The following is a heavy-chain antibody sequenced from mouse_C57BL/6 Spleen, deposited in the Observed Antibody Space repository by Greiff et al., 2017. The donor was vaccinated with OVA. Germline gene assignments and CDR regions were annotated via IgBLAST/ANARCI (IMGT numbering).Heavy chain of an antibody. CDR1: GYTFTSYW. V-gene: IGHV14-2*01. CDR3: ARGYYGSSPPWFAY. J-gene: IGHJ3*01. Sequence: EVQLQQPGAELVKPGASVKLSCKASGYTFTSYWMHWVKQRPGRGLEWIGRIDPEDGETKYAPKFQGKATITADTSSNTAYLQLSSLTSEDTAVYYCARGYYGSSPPWFAYWGQGTLVTVSA. CDR2: IDPEDGET. D-gene: IGHD1-1*01.